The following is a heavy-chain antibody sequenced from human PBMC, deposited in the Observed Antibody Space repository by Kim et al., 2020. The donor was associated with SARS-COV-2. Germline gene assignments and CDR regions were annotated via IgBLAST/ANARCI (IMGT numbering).Heavy chain of an antibody. CDR1: GGSISSSSYY. CDR3: ASQQPNTIFVVVTLGAGFDL. V-gene: IGHV4-39*01. J-gene: IGHJ5*02. Sequence: SETLSLTCTVSGGSISSSSYYWGWIRQPPGKGLEWIGSIYYSGSTYYNPSLKSRVTISVDTSKNQFSLKLSSVTAADTAVYYCASQQPNTIFVVVTLGAGFDLWGQGTLVTVSS. CDR2: IYYSGST. D-gene: IGHD3-3*01.